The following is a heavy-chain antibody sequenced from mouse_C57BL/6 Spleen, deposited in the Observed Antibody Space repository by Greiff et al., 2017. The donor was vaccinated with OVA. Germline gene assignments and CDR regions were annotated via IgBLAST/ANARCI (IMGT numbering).Heavy chain of an antibody. CDR1: GYAFSSSW. CDR2: IYPGDGDT. CDR3: AARDGYYLYYAMDY. Sequence: VKLQESGPELVKPGASVKISCKASGYAFSSSWMNWVKQRPGKGLEWIGRIYPGDGDTNYNGKFKGKATLTADKSSSTAYMQLSSLTSEDSAVYFCAARDGYYLYYAMDYWGQGTSVTVSS. J-gene: IGHJ4*01. V-gene: IGHV1-82*01. D-gene: IGHD2-3*01.